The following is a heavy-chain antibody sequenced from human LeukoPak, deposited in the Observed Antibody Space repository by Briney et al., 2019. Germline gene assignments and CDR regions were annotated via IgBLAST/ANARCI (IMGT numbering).Heavy chain of an antibody. CDR1: GGSISSYY. D-gene: IGHD4-17*01. CDR2: IYTSGST. Sequence: PSEPLSLTCTVSGGSISSYYWSWIRQPAGKGLEWIGRIYTSGSTNYNPSLKSRVTMSVDTSKNQFSLKLSSVTAADTAVYYCAKASVTTSKGYYYYGMDVWGQGTTVTVSS. J-gene: IGHJ6*02. V-gene: IGHV4-4*07. CDR3: AKASVTTSKGYYYYGMDV.